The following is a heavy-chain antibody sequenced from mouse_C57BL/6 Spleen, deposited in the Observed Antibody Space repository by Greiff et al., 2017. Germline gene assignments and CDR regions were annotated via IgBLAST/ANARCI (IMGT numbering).Heavy chain of an antibody. CDR1: GYTFTSYW. CDR2: IVPNSGGT. Sequence: VQLQQPGAELVKPGASVKLSCKASGYTFTSYWMHWVKQRPGRGLEWIGRIVPNSGGTKYNEKFKSKATLPVDKPSSTADMQLSSLTSEDSAVYYCAREGNYGSSYVYWYFDVWGTGTTVTVSS. V-gene: IGHV1-72*01. J-gene: IGHJ1*03. CDR3: AREGNYGSSYVYWYFDV. D-gene: IGHD1-1*01.